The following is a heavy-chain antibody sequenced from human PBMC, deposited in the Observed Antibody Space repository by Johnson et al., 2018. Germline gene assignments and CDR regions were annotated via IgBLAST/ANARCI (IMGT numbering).Heavy chain of an antibody. J-gene: IGHJ1*01. CDR3: ARATRNYCYTTSCFAQYFQH. CDR1: GFSFEDYG. Sequence: VQSGGSLRLSCAASGFSFEDYGLSWVRQVPGKGLEWVAGINWNAGSTGYADSVKGRFTISRDNAKNSLYLQLKSLEVEDTALYYCARATRNYCYTTSCFAQYFQHWGQGTLVTVSS. CDR2: INWNAGST. D-gene: IGHD3-16*02. V-gene: IGHV3-20*04.